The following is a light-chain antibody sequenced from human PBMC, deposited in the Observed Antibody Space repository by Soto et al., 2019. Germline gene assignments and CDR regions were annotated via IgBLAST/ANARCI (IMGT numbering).Light chain of an antibody. Sequence: EIVMTQSPATLSVSTGERATIACKASQSVSSNLAWYQQKPGQAPRLLIYGASTRATGIPARFSGSGSGTEFTLTISSLQSEDFAVYYCQHYNNWPRTFGQGTKVEIK. CDR2: GAS. CDR1: QSVSSN. CDR3: QHYNNWPRT. V-gene: IGKV3-15*01. J-gene: IGKJ1*01.